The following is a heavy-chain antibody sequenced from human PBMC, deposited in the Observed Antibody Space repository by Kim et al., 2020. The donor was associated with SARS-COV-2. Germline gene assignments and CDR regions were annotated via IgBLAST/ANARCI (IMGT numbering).Heavy chain of an antibody. D-gene: IGHD2-15*01. CDR2: INKDGSAQ. J-gene: IGHJ4*02. CDR1: GFTFSSYG. V-gene: IGHV3-7*03. Sequence: GGSLRLSCAASGFTFSSYGMYWVRQAPGKGPEWLSNINKDGSAQYYLDSVEGRFTIYRDNAQNSLFLQMNTLRAEATAVYYCVRGGYCSGDRGSYDAAFDYWGQGTMVTVSS. CDR3: VRGGYCSGDRGSYDAAFDY.